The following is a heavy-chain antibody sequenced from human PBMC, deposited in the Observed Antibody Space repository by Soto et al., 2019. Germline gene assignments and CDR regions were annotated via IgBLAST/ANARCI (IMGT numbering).Heavy chain of an antibody. CDR1: GFTFSSYG. CDR2: IWYDGSNK. J-gene: IGHJ6*02. D-gene: IGHD3-10*01. V-gene: IGHV3-33*01. Sequence: LRLSCAASGFTFSSYGMHWVRQAPGKGLEWVAVIWYDGSNKYYADSVKGRFTVSRDNSKNTLYLQMNSLRAEDTAVYYCARDQLPGSFGMSNYGMDVWGQGTTVTVSS. CDR3: ARDQLPGSFGMSNYGMDV.